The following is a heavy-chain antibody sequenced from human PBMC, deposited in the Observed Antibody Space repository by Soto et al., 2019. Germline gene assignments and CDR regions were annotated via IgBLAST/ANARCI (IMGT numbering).Heavy chain of an antibody. V-gene: IGHV3-23*01. CDR2: ISGSGGGT. D-gene: IGHD3-9*01. CDR3: AKDLITIEGYHYYYMDV. Sequence: GGSLSLSCAASGFPFASYAMSWVRQAPGKGLEWVSAISGSGGGTYYADSVKGRFTISRDNSKNTLYLQMNSLRAEDTAVYYCAKDLITIEGYHYYYMDVWGKGTTVTVSS. J-gene: IGHJ6*03. CDR1: GFPFASYA.